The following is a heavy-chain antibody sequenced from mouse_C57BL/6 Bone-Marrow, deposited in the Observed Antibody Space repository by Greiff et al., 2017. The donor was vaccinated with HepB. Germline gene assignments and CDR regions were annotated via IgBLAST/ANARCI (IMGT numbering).Heavy chain of an antibody. J-gene: IGHJ4*01. CDR1: GFTFSSYG. CDR2: ISSGGSYN. V-gene: IGHV5-6*01. CDR3: ARHRGRWCLYYYAIGY. Sequence: VQLKQSGGDLVKPGGSLKLSCAASGFTFSSYGMSWVRQTPDKRLEWVATISSGGSYNYYPDSVKGRFTISRDNAKNTLYLQMSSLKSEDTAMYYCARHRGRWCLYYYAIGYWGQGTSVTGSS. D-gene: IGHD1-1*02.